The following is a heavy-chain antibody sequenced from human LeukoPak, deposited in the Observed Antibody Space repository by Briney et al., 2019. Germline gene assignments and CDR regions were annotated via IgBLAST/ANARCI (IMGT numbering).Heavy chain of an antibody. CDR2: IGTAGDT. V-gene: IGHV3-13*04. J-gene: IGHJ6*02. Sequence: GGSLRLSCAASGFTFSSYDTHWVRQATGKGLEWVSAIGTAGDTYYPGSVKGRFTISRENAKNSLYLQMNSLRAGDTAVYYCARVGRYYGMDVWGQGTTVTVSS. CDR3: ARVGRYYGMDV. CDR1: GFTFSSYD.